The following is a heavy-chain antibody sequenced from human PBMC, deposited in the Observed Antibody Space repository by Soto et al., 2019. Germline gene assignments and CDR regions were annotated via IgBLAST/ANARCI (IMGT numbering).Heavy chain of an antibody. Sequence: PGGSLRLSCAASGFTFSSYAIHWVRQAPGKGLEWVAVISYDGSNKYYADSVKGRFTTSRDNSRSTLYLQMNGLRAEDTAVYYCAKGDLLWDPFDLWGQGTLVTVSS. CDR3: AKGDLLWDPFDL. D-gene: IGHD3-16*01. CDR1: GFTFSSYA. V-gene: IGHV3-30-3*01. J-gene: IGHJ4*02. CDR2: ISYDGSNK.